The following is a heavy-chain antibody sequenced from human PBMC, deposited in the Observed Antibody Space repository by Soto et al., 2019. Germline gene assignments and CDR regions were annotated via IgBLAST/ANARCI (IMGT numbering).Heavy chain of an antibody. CDR1: GFSLSTSGVG. V-gene: IGHV2-5*02. D-gene: IGHD3-22*01. CDR2: IYWDDDK. Sequence: QITLKESGPTLVKPTQTLMLTCTFSGFSLSTSGVGVGWIRQPPGKALEWLALIYWDDDKRYSPSLKSRLTITKDTSKNQVVLTMTNMDPVDTATYYCAHSLIGYYYDSSGSNWFDPWGQGTLVTVSS. CDR3: AHSLIGYYYDSSGSNWFDP. J-gene: IGHJ5*02.